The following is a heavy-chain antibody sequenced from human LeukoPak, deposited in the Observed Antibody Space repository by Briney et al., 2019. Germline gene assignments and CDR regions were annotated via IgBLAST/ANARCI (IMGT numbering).Heavy chain of an antibody. V-gene: IGHV3-7*05. Sequence: GGSLRLSCASSGFTFSRNWMSWVRQAPGKGLEWVANIKQDGSEKYYVDSVKGRFTISRDNAKNSLFLQMNSLIAEDTAVYYCARERYGRDAFDIWGQGTMVPVSS. CDR3: ARERYGRDAFDI. J-gene: IGHJ3*02. D-gene: IGHD4-17*01. CDR1: GFTFSRNW. CDR2: IKQDGSEK.